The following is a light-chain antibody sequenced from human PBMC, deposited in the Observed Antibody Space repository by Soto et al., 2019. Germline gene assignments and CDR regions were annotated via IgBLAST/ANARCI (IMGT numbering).Light chain of an antibody. CDR3: QEYDGSLRT. J-gene: IGKJ1*01. V-gene: IGKV3-20*01. CDR1: QTVSSTY. CDR2: GVS. Sequence: EIVLTQSRGTLSLPPGGRATLSCRASQTVSSTYLAWYQQRAGQAPRLIIYGVSSRATGIPDRFRGSGSGTDFTLTISRLEPEDFAVYFCQEYDGSLRTFGQGTKVDIK.